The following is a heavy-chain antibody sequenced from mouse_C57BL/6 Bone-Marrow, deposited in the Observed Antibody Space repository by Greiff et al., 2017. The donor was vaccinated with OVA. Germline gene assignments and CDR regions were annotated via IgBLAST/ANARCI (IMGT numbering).Heavy chain of an antibody. V-gene: IGHV14-2*01. Sequence: EVQLQQSGAELVKPGASVTLSCTASGFNIKDYYMHWVKQRPEQGLEWIGRIDPEDGETKYAPKFQGKATITADTSSNTAYLQLSSLTSEDTAVYCGGMGLLWYQFAYWGQGTLVTVSA. CDR2: IDPEDGET. J-gene: IGHJ3*01. D-gene: IGHD2-1*01. CDR3: GMGLLWYQFAY. CDR1: GFNIKDYY.